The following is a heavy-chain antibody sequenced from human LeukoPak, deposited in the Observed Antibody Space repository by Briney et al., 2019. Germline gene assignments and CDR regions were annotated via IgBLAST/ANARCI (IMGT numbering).Heavy chain of an antibody. Sequence: GGSLRLSCAASGFTFSSYAMSWVRQAPGKGLEWVSAISGGSGSTYYADSVKGRFTISRDNSKNTLYLQMNSLRAEDTALSYCAKGYSGYVIDFWGQGILVTVSS. CDR1: GFTFSSYA. V-gene: IGHV3-23*01. CDR3: AKGYSGYVIDF. D-gene: IGHD5-12*01. J-gene: IGHJ4*02. CDR2: ISGGSGST.